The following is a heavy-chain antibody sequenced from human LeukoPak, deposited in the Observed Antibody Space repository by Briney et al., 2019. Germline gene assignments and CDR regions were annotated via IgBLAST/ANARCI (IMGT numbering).Heavy chain of an antibody. CDR2: NYYSGST. D-gene: IGHD3-9*01. V-gene: IGHV4-39*01. Sequence: SETLSLTCTVSGLSISGSSYYWDWIRQPPGKGLEWIGSNYYSGSTFYTPSLKSRVTISVDTSKNQFSLKLTSVTAADTAVYYCATLTGYYPDYWGQGILVTVSS. J-gene: IGHJ4*02. CDR3: ATLTGYYPDY. CDR1: GLSISGSSYY.